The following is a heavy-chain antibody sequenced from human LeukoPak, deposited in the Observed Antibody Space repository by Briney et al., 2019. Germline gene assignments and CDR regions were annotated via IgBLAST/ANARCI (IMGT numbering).Heavy chain of an antibody. D-gene: IGHD6-19*01. Sequence: PSETLSLTCTVSGGSISSSSYYWGWIRQPPGKGLEWIGSIYYSGSTYYNPSLKSRVTISVDTSKNQFSLKLSSVTAADTAVYYCARRLAVAEYYFDYWGQGTLVTVSS. V-gene: IGHV4-39*01. J-gene: IGHJ4*02. CDR3: ARRLAVAEYYFDY. CDR2: IYYSGST. CDR1: GGSISSSSYY.